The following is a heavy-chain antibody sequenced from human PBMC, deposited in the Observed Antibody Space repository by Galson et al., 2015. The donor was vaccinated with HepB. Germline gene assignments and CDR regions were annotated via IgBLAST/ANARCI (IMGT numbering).Heavy chain of an antibody. Sequence: SVKVSCKASGYTFTIYGITWVRQAPGQGLEWLGWISTYSGVTTYAQKFQGRVSMTTDTSTTTAYMELRSLRSDDTAVYYCARVGNFYDGGDYFYDAFDIWGRGTMVTVSS. CDR1: GYTFTIYG. J-gene: IGHJ3*02. CDR3: ARVGNFYDGGDYFYDAFDI. V-gene: IGHV1-18*01. CDR2: ISTYSGVT. D-gene: IGHD3-22*01.